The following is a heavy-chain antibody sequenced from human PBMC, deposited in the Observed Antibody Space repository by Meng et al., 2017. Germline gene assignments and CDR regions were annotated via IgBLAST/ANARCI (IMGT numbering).Heavy chain of an antibody. CDR2: ISGDGSIT. Sequence: EVNLVESGGGLVEPWVSLRLSCAASGFTFNNYWMHWVRQVPGKGLVWVSRISGDGSITNYADSVKGRFTISRDNAKNTLYLQMNSLRPEDTAVYYCLDEAPRSDYWGQGSLVTVSS. CDR1: GFTFNNYW. D-gene: IGHD1-1*01. CDR3: LDEAPRSDY. V-gene: IGHV3-74*01. J-gene: IGHJ4*02.